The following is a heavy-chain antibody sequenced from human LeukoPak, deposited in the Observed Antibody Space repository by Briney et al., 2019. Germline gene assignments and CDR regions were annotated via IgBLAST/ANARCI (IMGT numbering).Heavy chain of an antibody. CDR3: ARLLWLENYYYYMDV. D-gene: IGHD3-10*01. Sequence: AASVKVSCKASGYTFTSYGISWVRQAPGQGLEWMGWISAYNGNTNYAQKLQGRVTITTDTSTSTAYMELRSLRSDDTAVYYCARLLWLENYYYYMDVWGKGTTVTVSS. CDR1: GYTFTSYG. CDR2: ISAYNGNT. V-gene: IGHV1-18*01. J-gene: IGHJ6*03.